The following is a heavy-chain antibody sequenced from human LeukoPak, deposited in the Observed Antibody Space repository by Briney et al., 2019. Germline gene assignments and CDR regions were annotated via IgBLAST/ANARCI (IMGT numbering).Heavy chain of an antibody. V-gene: IGHV1-3*01. Sequence: ASVKVSRKASGYTFTSYAMHWVRQAPGQRLEWMGWINAGNGNTKYSQKFQGRVTITRDTSASTAYMELSSLRSEDTAVYYCARTSLLWFGEPMGYFDYWGQGTLVTVSS. D-gene: IGHD3-10*01. CDR1: GYTFTSYA. CDR2: INAGNGNT. CDR3: ARTSLLWFGEPMGYFDY. J-gene: IGHJ4*02.